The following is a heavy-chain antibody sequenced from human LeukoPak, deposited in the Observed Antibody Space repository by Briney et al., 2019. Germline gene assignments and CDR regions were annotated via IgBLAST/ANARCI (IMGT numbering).Heavy chain of an antibody. CDR3: ARHIYGDSVAFDI. Sequence: PSETLCLTCVVSGDYISGYYWSWIRQPPGKGFEWIGYIHFSGSTKYNPSHRGRVDISVDTSRNQFSLRLYSVTAADTALYFCARHIYGDSVAFDIWGQGTLVTVSS. V-gene: IGHV4-59*08. CDR2: IHFSGST. CDR1: GDYISGYY. J-gene: IGHJ3*02. D-gene: IGHD4-17*01.